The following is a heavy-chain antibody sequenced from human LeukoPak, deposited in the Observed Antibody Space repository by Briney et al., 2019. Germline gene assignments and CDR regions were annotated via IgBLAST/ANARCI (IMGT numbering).Heavy chain of an antibody. D-gene: IGHD6-19*01. CDR1: GFTVSSNF. CDR3: ARGISSSGWLDY. Sequence: GGSLRLSCAASGFTVSSNFMSWVRQAPGKGLEWISVLYSGGNTYYADSVEGRFTISRDNSESTLFLQMNSLRAEDTAVYYCARGISSSGWLDYWGQGTLVTVSS. CDR2: LYSGGNT. J-gene: IGHJ4*02. V-gene: IGHV3-53*01.